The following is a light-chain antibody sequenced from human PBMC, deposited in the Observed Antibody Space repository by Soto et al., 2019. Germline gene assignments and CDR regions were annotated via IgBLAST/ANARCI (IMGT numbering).Light chain of an antibody. V-gene: IGKV1-5*03. CDR2: KAS. J-gene: IGKJ1*01. CDR3: QQYNSLGA. Sequence: DIQMTQSPYTLSASAGDRATLTCRASQSISSWLAWYQQKPGKAPKLLIYKASSLESGVPSWFSSSGSGTEFTLTISSLQPDDFATYYCQQYNSLGAFGQGTKVDIK. CDR1: QSISSW.